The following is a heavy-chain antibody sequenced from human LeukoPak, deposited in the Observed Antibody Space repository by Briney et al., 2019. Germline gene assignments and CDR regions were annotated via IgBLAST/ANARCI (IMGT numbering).Heavy chain of an antibody. V-gene: IGHV5-51*01. CDR2: IYPGDSHT. CDR1: GYTFTNYW. CDR3: TRSPDIDILTGYSRYYFDY. Sequence: GESLKISCKGAGYTFTNYWIGWARQMPGKGLEWMGVIYPGDSHTRYSPSFQGQGTISADKSISTAFLQWNSLKASDTGIYYCTRSPDIDILTGYSRYYFDYWGQGTLVTVSS. D-gene: IGHD3-9*01. J-gene: IGHJ4*02.